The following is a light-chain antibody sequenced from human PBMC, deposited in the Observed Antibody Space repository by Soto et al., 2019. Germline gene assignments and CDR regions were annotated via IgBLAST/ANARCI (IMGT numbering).Light chain of an antibody. CDR2: AAT. V-gene: IGKV1-12*01. CDR3: QQASSFPVT. J-gene: IGKJ4*01. Sequence: DIQMTQSPSSLAASVGDRVTITCRASQVMSSWLVWYQQKPGHAPKLLIYAATNLQSGVPSRFSGSASGTEFTLTISNVQPEDFATYYCQQASSFPVTFGGGTEVQIK. CDR1: QVMSSW.